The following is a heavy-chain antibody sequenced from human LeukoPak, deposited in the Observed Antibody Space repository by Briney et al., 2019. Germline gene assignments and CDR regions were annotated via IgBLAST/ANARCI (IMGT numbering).Heavy chain of an antibody. CDR1: SGSISSYY. CDR3: ARQGYDILTGYIDAFDI. J-gene: IGHJ3*02. CDR2: ISYSGST. D-gene: IGHD3-9*01. V-gene: IGHV4-59*08. Sequence: SETQSLTCTVSSGSISSYYWSWIRQPPGKGLEWIGYISYSGSTNYNPSLKSRVTISIGTSKNQFSLKLRSVTAADTAIYYCARQGYDILTGYIDAFDIWGQGTMVTVSS.